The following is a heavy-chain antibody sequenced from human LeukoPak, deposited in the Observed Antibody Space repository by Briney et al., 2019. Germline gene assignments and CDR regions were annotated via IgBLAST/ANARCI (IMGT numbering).Heavy chain of an antibody. D-gene: IGHD3-9*01. Sequence: SETLSLTCTVSGGSISSGGYYWSWIRQHPGKGLEWIVYIYYSGSTYYNPSLKSRVTISVDTSKNQFSLKLSSVTAADTAVYYCARDSYDILTGRTQFDYWGQGTLVTVSS. CDR1: GGSISSGGYY. CDR2: IYYSGST. V-gene: IGHV4-31*03. CDR3: ARDSYDILTGRTQFDY. J-gene: IGHJ4*02.